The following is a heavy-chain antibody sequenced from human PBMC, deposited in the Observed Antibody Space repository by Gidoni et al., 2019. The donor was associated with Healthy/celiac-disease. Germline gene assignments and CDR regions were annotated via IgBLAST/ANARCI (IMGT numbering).Heavy chain of an antibody. CDR1: GYSISSGYY. D-gene: IGHD5-12*01. CDR3: ARDGGGGYDYDY. CDR2: IYHSGST. J-gene: IGHJ4*02. Sequence: QVQLQESGPGLVKLSETLSLTCTVSGYSISSGYYWGWLRQPPGQGLEWIGSIYHSGSTYYNPSLKSRVTISVDTSKNQFSLKLSSVTAADTAVYYCARDGGGGYDYDYWGQGTLVTVSS. V-gene: IGHV4-38-2*02.